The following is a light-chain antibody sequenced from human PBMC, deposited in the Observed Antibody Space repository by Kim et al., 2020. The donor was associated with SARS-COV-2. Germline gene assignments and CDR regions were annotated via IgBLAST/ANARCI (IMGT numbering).Light chain of an antibody. CDR3: ETCDSNTRV. J-gene: IGLJ3*02. V-gene: IGLV4-60*03. CDR2: LEGSGSY. CDR1: SGHSSYI. Sequence: QSVLTQSSSASASLGPSVKITCTLSSGHSSYIIAWHQQQPGKAPRYLMKLEGSGSYNKGSGVPDRFSGSSSGADRYLTISNLQSEDEADYYCETCDSNTRVFGGGTQLTVL.